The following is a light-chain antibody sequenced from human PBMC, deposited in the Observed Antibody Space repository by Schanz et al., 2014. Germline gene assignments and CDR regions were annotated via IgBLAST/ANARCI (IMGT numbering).Light chain of an antibody. J-gene: IGLJ3*02. CDR2: DVS. CDR1: SSDVGGYNS. Sequence: QSALTQPRSVSGSPGQSVTISCTGTSSDVGGYNSVSWFQQHPGRAPTLMIYDVSKRPSGVPDRFSGSQSGNTASLTISGLQAEDEADYYCSSYTSSSTSWVFGGGTKLTVL. CDR3: SSYTSSSTSWV. V-gene: IGLV2-11*01.